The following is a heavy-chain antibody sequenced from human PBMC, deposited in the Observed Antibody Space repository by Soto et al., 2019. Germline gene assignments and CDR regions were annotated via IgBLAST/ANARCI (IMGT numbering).Heavy chain of an antibody. CDR1: GFSLSTTGVG. CDR2: IYWDDDK. Sequence: QITLKESGPTLVKPTQTLTLTCTFSGFSLSTTGVGVGWVRQPPGKALEWLALIYWDDDKRYSPSLESRLTITKDTSKNQVVLTLTNMDPVDTATYYCAHRRGSVTVGGNFDYWGQGTLVTVSS. D-gene: IGHD3-16*01. CDR3: AHRRGSVTVGGNFDY. V-gene: IGHV2-5*02. J-gene: IGHJ4*02.